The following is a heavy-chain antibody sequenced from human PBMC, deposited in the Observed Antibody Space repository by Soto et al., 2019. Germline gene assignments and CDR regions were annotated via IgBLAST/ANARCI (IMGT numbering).Heavy chain of an antibody. CDR2: ISGYNGNT. CDR3: AREGQLGY. D-gene: IGHD6-6*01. CDR1: GYTFSNYG. V-gene: IGHV1-18*01. J-gene: IGHJ4*02. Sequence: QVQLVQSGAEVKKPGASVRVSCQASGYTFSNYGFSWVRQAPGQGLEWMGWISGYNGNTNYAERLQGRVTMTTDTSTSTAYMELKSLRYDDTAVYYCAREGQLGYWGQGTPVTVSS.